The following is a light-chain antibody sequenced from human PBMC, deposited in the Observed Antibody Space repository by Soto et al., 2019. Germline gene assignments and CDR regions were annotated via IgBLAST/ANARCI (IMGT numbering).Light chain of an antibody. Sequence: QSVLTQPPSVSAAPGQKVTISCSGSSSNIGNNYVSWYQQLPGTAPKLLIYDNNKRPSGIPDRFSGSKSGTSATLGITGLQTGDEADYYRGTWVRVFGTGTKVTVL. CDR1: SSNIGNNY. CDR3: GTWVRV. V-gene: IGLV1-51*01. CDR2: DNN. J-gene: IGLJ1*01.